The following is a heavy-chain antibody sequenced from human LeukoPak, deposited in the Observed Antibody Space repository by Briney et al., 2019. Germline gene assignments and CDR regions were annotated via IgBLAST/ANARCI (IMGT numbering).Heavy chain of an antibody. D-gene: IGHD2-15*01. CDR3: ARADCSGGSCYFSSLDY. CDR2: IGTSGGDI. V-gene: IGHV3-11*05. J-gene: IGHJ4*02. CDR1: GSTFNDYY. Sequence: GGSLRLSCAASGSTFNDYYMSWIRQAPGKGLEWVSYIGTSGGDIKYADSVKGRFTISRDNAKNSLYLQMNSLRAEDTALYHCARADCSGGSCYFSSLDYWGQGTLVTVSS.